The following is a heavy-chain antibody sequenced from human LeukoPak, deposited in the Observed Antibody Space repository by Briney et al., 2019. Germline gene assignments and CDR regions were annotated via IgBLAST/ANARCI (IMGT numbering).Heavy chain of an antibody. J-gene: IGHJ4*02. D-gene: IGHD1-1*01. CDR2: IYASGST. V-gene: IGHV4-4*07. Sequence: KPSETLSLTCTVSSGSISGSYYWSWIRQPAGEGLEWIGRIYASGSTSYDPSLKSRVTISVDKSKNQFSLMVTSVTAADTAVYYCARGKQNAVDYWGQGILVTVSS. CDR1: SGSISGSYY. CDR3: ARGKQNAVDY.